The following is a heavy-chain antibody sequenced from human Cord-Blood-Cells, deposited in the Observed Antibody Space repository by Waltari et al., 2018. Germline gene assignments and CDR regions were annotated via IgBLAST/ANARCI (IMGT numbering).Heavy chain of an antibody. J-gene: IGHJ4*02. Sequence: QVQLVQSGAEVKKPGASVKVSCKASRYTFTGYYMHWVRQAPGQGLEWMGWINPNSGGTNYAQKFQGRVTMNRDTSISTAYMELSRLRSDDTAVYYCARAAYCSSTSCYYFDYWGQGTLVTVSS. CDR1: RYTFTGYY. D-gene: IGHD2-2*01. CDR2: INPNSGGT. CDR3: ARAAYCSSTSCYYFDY. V-gene: IGHV1-2*02.